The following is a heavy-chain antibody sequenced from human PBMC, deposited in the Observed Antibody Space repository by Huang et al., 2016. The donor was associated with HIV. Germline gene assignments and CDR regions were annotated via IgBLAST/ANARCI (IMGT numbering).Heavy chain of an antibody. Sequence: QVQLLQSGAEVKKPGASVKVSCKVSGDTLTELSMHWIRQGPGKGLEWLGGFDPKHGETSHAQKFQGRVTMTEDTATDTAYMGLSSLRSEDTAVYYCATDFCANGVCYSRLSDSWGQGTLVIVSS. CDR2: FDPKHGET. CDR3: ATDFCANGVCYSRLSDS. D-gene: IGHD2-8*01. V-gene: IGHV1-24*01. J-gene: IGHJ4*02. CDR1: GDTLTELS.